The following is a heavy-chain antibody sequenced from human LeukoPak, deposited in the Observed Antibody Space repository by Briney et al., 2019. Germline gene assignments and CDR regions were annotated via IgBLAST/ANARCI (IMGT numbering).Heavy chain of an antibody. CDR3: AREMGAGYYYYYGMDV. Sequence: RGSLRLSCAASGFTFSSYSMNWVRQAPGKGLEWVSSISSSSSYIYYADSVKGRFTISRDNAKNSLYLQMNSLRAEDTAVYYCAREMGAGYYYYYGMDVWGKGTTVTVSS. V-gene: IGHV3-21*01. CDR1: GFTFSSYS. CDR2: ISSSSSYI. D-gene: IGHD4/OR15-4a*01. J-gene: IGHJ6*04.